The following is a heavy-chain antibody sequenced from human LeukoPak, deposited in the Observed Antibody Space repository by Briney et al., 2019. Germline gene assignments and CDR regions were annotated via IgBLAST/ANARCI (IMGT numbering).Heavy chain of an antibody. CDR3: AKGSSYSFGYWYFDL. Sequence: GRSLRLSCAASGFTFDDYAMHWVRQAPGKGLEWVSGISWNSGSVGYVDSVKGRFTISRDKAKNSLYLQMNSLRAEDMALYFCAKGSSYSFGYWYFDLWGRGTLVTVSS. D-gene: IGHD5-18*01. CDR2: ISWNSGSV. V-gene: IGHV3-9*03. CDR1: GFTFDDYA. J-gene: IGHJ2*01.